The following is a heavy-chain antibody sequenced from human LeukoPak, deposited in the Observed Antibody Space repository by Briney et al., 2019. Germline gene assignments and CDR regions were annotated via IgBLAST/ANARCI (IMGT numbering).Heavy chain of an antibody. J-gene: IGHJ4*02. CDR3: AKDLWWFGESHDLGY. Sequence: GGSLRLSCAASGFTFRSYGMHWVRQAPGKGLEWVAFIRSDGSNKYYADSVKGRFTISRDNSKNTLYLQMNSLRAEDTAVYYCAKDLWWFGESHDLGYWGQGTLVTVSS. CDR1: GFTFRSYG. CDR2: IRSDGSNK. D-gene: IGHD3-10*01. V-gene: IGHV3-30*02.